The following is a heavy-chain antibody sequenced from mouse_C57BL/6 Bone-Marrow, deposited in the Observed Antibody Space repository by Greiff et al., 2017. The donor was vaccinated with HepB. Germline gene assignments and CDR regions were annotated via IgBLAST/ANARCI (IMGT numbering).Heavy chain of an antibody. CDR1: GYTFTSYG. V-gene: IGHV1-81*01. D-gene: IGHD3-2*02. J-gene: IGHJ2*01. CDR3: ARRDSSGYPY. CDR2: IYPRSGNT. Sequence: QVQLQQSGAELARPGASVKLSCKASGYTFTSYGISWVKQRTGQGLEWIGEIYPRSGNTYYNEKFKGKATLTADKSSSTAYMELRSLTSEDSAVYFCARRDSSGYPYWGQGTTLTVSS.